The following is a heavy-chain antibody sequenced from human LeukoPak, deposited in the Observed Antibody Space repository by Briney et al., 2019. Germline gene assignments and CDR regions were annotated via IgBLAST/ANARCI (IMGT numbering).Heavy chain of an antibody. Sequence: PGGSLTLSCAATGFTLNAYAIHWVRQAPGKGLEWVSLVKGDGVTTDYANSVKGRFTVSRDNSKNSLYLQMSNLRTEDTALYYCVRDTGSGWDFDYWGQGTLVTVSS. D-gene: IGHD6-19*01. CDR3: VRDTGSGWDFDY. J-gene: IGHJ4*02. CDR2: VKGDGVTT. V-gene: IGHV3-43*02. CDR1: GFTLNAYA.